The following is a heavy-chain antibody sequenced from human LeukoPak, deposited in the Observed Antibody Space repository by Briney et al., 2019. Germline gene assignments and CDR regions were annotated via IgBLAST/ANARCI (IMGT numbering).Heavy chain of an antibody. J-gene: IGHJ4*02. CDR3: AKDRGGSYLHY. D-gene: IGHD1-26*01. V-gene: IGHV3-30*02. Sequence: GGSLRLSCAASGFTFSSYGMHWVRQAPGKGLEWVAFIRYDGSNKYYADSVKGRFTISRDNSKNTLYLQMNSLRAEDTAVYYCAKDRGGSYLHYWGQGTLVTVSS. CDR2: IRYDGSNK. CDR1: GFTFSSYG.